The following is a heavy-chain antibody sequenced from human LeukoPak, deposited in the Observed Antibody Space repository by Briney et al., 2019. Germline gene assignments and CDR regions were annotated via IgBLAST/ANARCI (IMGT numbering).Heavy chain of an antibody. CDR1: GGSISNYY. Sequence: SETLSLTCTVSGGSISNYYWNWIRQPAGKGLEWIGRIYTSGTTNYNPSLKSRVSMSVDTSKNQFSLKLSSVTAADTAVYYCARVLAARPFHYFDYWGQGTLVTVSS. V-gene: IGHV4-4*07. D-gene: IGHD6-6*01. J-gene: IGHJ4*02. CDR3: ARVLAARPFHYFDY. CDR2: IYTSGTT.